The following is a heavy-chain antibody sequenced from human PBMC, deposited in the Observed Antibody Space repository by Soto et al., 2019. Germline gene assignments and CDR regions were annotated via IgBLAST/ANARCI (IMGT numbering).Heavy chain of an antibody. Sequence: QVQLQESGPGLVKPSQTLSLTCTVSGGSISSGDYYWSWIRQPPGKGLEWIGYIYYSGSTYYNPSLKSRVTTSVDTSKNQFSLKLSSVTAADTAVYYCASGVVAALGGFDPWGQGTLVTVSS. CDR2: IYYSGST. CDR3: ASGVVAALGGFDP. J-gene: IGHJ5*02. D-gene: IGHD2-15*01. V-gene: IGHV4-30-4*01. CDR1: GGSISSGDYY.